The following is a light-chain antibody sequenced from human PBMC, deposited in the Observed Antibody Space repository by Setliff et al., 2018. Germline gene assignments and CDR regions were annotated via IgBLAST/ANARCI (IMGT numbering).Light chain of an antibody. CDR1: SSNIGSNY. CDR3: SSYAGSTGNV. J-gene: IGLJ1*01. Sequence: QSVLTQPPSASGTPGQRVTISCSGSSSNIGSNYVYWYQQLPGTAPKLLIYRNNQRPSGVPDRFSGSKSGNTASLTVSGLQAEDEADYYCSSYAGSTGNVFGTGTKVTVL. CDR2: RNN. V-gene: IGLV1-47*01.